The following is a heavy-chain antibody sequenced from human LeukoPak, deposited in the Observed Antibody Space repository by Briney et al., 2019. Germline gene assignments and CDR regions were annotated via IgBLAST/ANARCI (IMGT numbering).Heavy chain of an antibody. CDR3: ARRGYSGYDYIDH. V-gene: IGHV3-30-3*01. CDR1: GFTLSSYA. D-gene: IGHD5-12*01. Sequence: PGGSLRLSCAASGFTLSSYAMHWVRQAPGKGLEWVAVISYDGSNKYYADSVKGRFTISGDNSKNTLYLQMNSLRVEDTAVYYCARRGYSGYDYIDHWGQGTLVTVSS. CDR2: ISYDGSNK. J-gene: IGHJ4*02.